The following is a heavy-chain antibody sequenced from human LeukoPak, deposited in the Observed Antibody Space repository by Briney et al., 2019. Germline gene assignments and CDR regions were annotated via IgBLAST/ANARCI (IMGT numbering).Heavy chain of an antibody. CDR3: ARAEDGSGSYDY. D-gene: IGHD3-10*01. Sequence: SETLSLTCAVCGGSFSGYYWSWIRRPPGEGLEWIGSIYYSGSTYYNPSLKSRVTISVDTSKNRFSLKLSSVTAADTAVYYCARAEDGSGSYDYWGQGTLVTVSS. J-gene: IGHJ4*02. CDR1: GGSFSGYY. CDR2: IYYSGST. V-gene: IGHV4-34*01.